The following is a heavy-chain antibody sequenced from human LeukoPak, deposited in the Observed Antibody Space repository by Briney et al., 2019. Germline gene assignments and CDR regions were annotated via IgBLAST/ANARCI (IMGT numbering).Heavy chain of an antibody. CDR1: GGSISSYY. D-gene: IGHD2-15*01. Sequence: SETLSLTCTVSGGSISSYYWSWIRQPPGKGLEWIGYIYYSGSTNCNPSLKSRVTISVDTSKNQFSLKLSSVTAADTAVYYCARGSWYSGLDYWGQGTLVTVSS. CDR2: IYYSGST. J-gene: IGHJ4*02. CDR3: ARGSWYSGLDY. V-gene: IGHV4-59*01.